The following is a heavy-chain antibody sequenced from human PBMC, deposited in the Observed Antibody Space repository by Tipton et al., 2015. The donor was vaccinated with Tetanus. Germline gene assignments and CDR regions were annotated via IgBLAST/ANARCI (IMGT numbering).Heavy chain of an antibody. D-gene: IGHD2-8*01. Sequence: SLRLSCAASGYIVSNNYMTWVRQAPGKGLEWVSFIYTGGSTHYADSVKGRFTISRDNSKNTMYLQMNSLRAEDTAVYYCTKDVGIVLFDYWGQGTLVTVSS. J-gene: IGHJ4*02. CDR3: TKDVGIVLFDY. CDR1: GYIVSNNY. V-gene: IGHV3-53*01. CDR2: IYTGGST.